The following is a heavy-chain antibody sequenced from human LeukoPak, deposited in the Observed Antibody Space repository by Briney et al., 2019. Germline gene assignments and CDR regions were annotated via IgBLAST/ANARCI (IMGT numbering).Heavy chain of an antibody. V-gene: IGHV3-43*02. CDR3: GTWAFYHGLDV. J-gene: IGHJ6*02. D-gene: IGHD2/OR15-2a*01. CDR1: GFSFGDYA. Sequence: GGSLRLSCAASGFSFGDYAMHWVRQAPGKGLEWVSLIRADGGRTYYADSVNGRFTIPRDNSKNSLYLQMNSLRTDDTALYYCGTWAFYHGLDVWGQGTTVTVSS. CDR2: IRADGGRT.